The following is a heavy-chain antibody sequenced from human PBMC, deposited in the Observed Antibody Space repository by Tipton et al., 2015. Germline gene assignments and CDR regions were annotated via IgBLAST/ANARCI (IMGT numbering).Heavy chain of an antibody. Sequence: TLSLTCIVSGASISSSRYYWGWIRQPPGKGLEWMGNVHYSGSTFYNSSLKSRVTISVDTSKSQFSLTVHSVTAADTAVYYCARVRSSSAWYLSDFDCWGQGTLVTVSS. D-gene: IGHD6-13*01. J-gene: IGHJ4*02. V-gene: IGHV4-39*07. CDR3: ARVRSSSAWYLSDFDC. CDR1: GASISSSRYY. CDR2: VHYSGST.